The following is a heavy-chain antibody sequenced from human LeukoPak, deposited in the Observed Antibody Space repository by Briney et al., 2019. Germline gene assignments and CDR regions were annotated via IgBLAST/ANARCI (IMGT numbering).Heavy chain of an antibody. CDR3: ARDLGSTNYYFDY. D-gene: IGHD3-16*01. Sequence: PGGSLRLSCATSGFTFRNYGFHWVRQAPGKGLEWVAVIWYDGSNKYYADSVKGRFTISRDDSKNTLYLRTNGLRAEDTAVYYCARDLGSTNYYFDYWGQGTLVTVSS. V-gene: IGHV3-33*01. CDR1: GFTFRNYG. CDR2: IWYDGSNK. J-gene: IGHJ4*02.